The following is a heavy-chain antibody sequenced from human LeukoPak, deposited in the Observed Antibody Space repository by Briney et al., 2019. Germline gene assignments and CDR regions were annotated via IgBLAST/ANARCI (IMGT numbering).Heavy chain of an antibody. CDR1: GFTFSNFW. Sequence: GGSLRLSCAVSGFTFSNFWMTWVRQAPGQGLEWVANIKQDGSEKYYVDSVKGRFTISRDNAKSSLYLQMDSLRAEDTAVYYCARDRYYYDSSGEDAFDIWGQGTMVTVSS. CDR2: IKQDGSEK. D-gene: IGHD3-22*01. J-gene: IGHJ3*02. CDR3: ARDRYYYDSSGEDAFDI. V-gene: IGHV3-7*01.